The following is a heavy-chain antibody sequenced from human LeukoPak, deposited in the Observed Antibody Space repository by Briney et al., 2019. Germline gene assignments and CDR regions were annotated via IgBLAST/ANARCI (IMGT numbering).Heavy chain of an antibody. CDR2: IYHSGST. D-gene: IGHD5-12*01. Sequence: SQTLSLTCAVSGGSISSGGYSWSWIRQPPGKGLEWIGYIYHSGSTYYNPSLKSRVTISVDRSKNQFSLKLSSVTAADTAMYYCARGPGVATMYFDYWGQGTLVTVSS. CDR1: GGSISSGGYS. CDR3: ARGPGVATMYFDY. V-gene: IGHV4-30-2*01. J-gene: IGHJ4*02.